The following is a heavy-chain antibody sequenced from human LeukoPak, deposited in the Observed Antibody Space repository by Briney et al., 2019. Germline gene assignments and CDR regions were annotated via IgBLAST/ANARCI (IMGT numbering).Heavy chain of an antibody. J-gene: IGHJ6*02. CDR3: ARRHVKEDYYYGMDV. CDR2: IIPIFGTA. D-gene: IGHD3-16*01. V-gene: IGHV1-69*13. CDR1: GGTFSSYA. Sequence: VASVTVSCTASGGTFSSYAISWVRQAPGQGLEWMGGIIPIFGTANYAQKFQGRVTITADESTSTAYMELSSLRSEDTAVYYCARRHVKEDYYYGMDVWGQGTTVTVSS.